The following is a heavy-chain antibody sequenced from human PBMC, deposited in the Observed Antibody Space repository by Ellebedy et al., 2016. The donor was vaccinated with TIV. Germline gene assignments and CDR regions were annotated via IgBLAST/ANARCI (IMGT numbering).Heavy chain of an antibody. CDR3: ARWFGELLYVRWFDP. V-gene: IGHV4-39*01. Sequence: SETLSLTCTVSGGSISRSSSYWGWIRQPPGKGLEWIGSIYHTGSTDYNPPLKSRVSISADTSKTQFSLRLSSVTAADTAVYYCARWFGELLYVRWFDPWGQGTLVTVSS. CDR2: IYHTGST. D-gene: IGHD3-10*01. J-gene: IGHJ5*02. CDR1: GGSISRSSSY.